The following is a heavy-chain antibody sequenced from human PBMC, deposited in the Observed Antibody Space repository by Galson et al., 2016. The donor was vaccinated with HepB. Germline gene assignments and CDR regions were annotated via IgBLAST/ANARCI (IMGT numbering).Heavy chain of an antibody. V-gene: IGHV3-33*01. CDR1: GFTFSSYG. J-gene: IGHJ4*02. D-gene: IGHD4-23*01. Sequence: SLRLSCAGSGFTFSSYGMHWVRQAPGKGLEWVAAIQFDGSKKYYGDSVKGRFTISRDDSKNTVYLQMSSLRAEDTAIYFCARDRLASGNHLDYWGQGTLVTVSS. CDR2: IQFDGSKK. CDR3: ARDRLASGNHLDY.